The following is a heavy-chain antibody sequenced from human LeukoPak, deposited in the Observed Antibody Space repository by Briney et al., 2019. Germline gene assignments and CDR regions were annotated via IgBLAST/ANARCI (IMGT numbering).Heavy chain of an antibody. J-gene: IGHJ6*03. V-gene: IGHV3-20*04. CDR3: AKGGGFDWLNYYYMDV. CDR1: GFTFDDYG. CDR2: INWNGAST. Sequence: GGSLRLSCVASGFTFDDYGMSWVRQAPGKGLEWVSGINWNGASTGYADSVRGRFTISRDNKKKSLYLQMNSLRAEDTAVYYCAKGGGFDWLNYYYMDVWGKGTTVIISS. D-gene: IGHD3-9*01.